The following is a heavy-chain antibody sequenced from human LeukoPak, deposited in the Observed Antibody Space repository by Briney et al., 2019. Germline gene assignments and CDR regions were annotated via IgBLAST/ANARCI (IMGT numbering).Heavy chain of an antibody. D-gene: IGHD1-1*01. J-gene: IGHJ5*02. Sequence: SETLSLTCTVSGGSISSSSYYWGWIRQPPGKGLEWIGSIYHSGSTYYNPSLKSRVTISVDTSKNQFSLKLSSVTAADTAVYYCASGLEGPVFDPWGQGTLVTVSS. CDR3: ASGLEGPVFDP. V-gene: IGHV4-39*07. CDR1: GGSISSSSYY. CDR2: IYHSGST.